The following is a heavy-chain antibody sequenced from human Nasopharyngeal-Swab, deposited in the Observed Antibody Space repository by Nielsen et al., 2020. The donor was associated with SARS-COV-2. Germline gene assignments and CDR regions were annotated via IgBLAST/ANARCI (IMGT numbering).Heavy chain of an antibody. J-gene: IGHJ4*02. Sequence: ESLKISCTVSGGSISSYYWSWIRQPPGKGLEWIGYIYYSGSTNYNPSLKSRVTISVDTSKNQFSLKLSSVTAADTAVYYCARASDYGGNYEPFDYWGQGTLVTASS. CDR2: IYYSGST. CDR1: GGSISSYY. CDR3: ARASDYGGNYEPFDY. V-gene: IGHV4-59*01. D-gene: IGHD4-23*01.